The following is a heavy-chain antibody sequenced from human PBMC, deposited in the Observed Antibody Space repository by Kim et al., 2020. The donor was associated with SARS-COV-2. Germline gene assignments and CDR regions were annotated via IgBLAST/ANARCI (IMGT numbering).Heavy chain of an antibody. CDR1: GFTFNSYG. Sequence: GGSLRLSCAASGFTFNSYGMSWVRQAPGKGLEWVSFMSSSATIYYADSVKGRFTISRDNSKNTLYLQMNSLRAEDTAVYYCARGGVRGSGTSYKTIDYWGQGTLVTVSS. D-gene: IGHD3-10*01. J-gene: IGHJ4*02. CDR2: MSSSATI. CDR3: ARGGVRGSGTSYKTIDY. V-gene: IGHV3-23*01.